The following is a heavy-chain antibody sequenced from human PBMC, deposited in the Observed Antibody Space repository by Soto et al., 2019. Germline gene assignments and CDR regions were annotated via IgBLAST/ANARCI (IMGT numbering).Heavy chain of an antibody. J-gene: IGHJ4*02. Sequence: SETLALTCAVYGGSFSGYYWSWIRQPPGKGLEWIGEINHSGSTNYNPSLKSRVTISVDTSKNQFSLKLSSVTAADTAVYYCASDYGPFDYWGQGTLVTGSS. CDR3: ASDYGPFDY. CDR1: GGSFSGYY. D-gene: IGHD4-17*01. V-gene: IGHV4-34*01. CDR2: INHSGST.